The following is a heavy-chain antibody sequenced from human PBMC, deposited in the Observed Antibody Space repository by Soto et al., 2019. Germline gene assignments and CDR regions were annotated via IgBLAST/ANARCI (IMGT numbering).Heavy chain of an antibody. Sequence: SETLSLTCTVSGVSVSISHYYCTWIRQPPWKELEWIGYIYHTGSTNYNPSLKSRVTISVDTYKNQFSLKLSSVTAADTAVYYCAGDRIAARYSYNGLQVWGQGTTVNVSS. J-gene: IGHJ6*01. V-gene: IGHV4-61*01. CDR2: IYHTGST. CDR1: GVSVSISHYY. CDR3: AGDRIAARYSYNGLQV. D-gene: IGHD6-6*01.